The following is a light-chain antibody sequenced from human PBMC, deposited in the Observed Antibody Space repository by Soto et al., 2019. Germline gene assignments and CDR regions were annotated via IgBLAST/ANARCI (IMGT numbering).Light chain of an antibody. V-gene: IGKV1-5*03. CDR3: QQYSTSYRS. J-gene: IGKJ1*01. CDR2: KAS. Sequence: DMQMTQSPSTLSASIGDRVTITCRASQSISSWLAWFQQKPGKAPKLLIYKASNLESGVPSRFSSSGSGTQFTLTISSLQPDDFATYDCQQYSTSYRSFGQGTMVEIK. CDR1: QSISSW.